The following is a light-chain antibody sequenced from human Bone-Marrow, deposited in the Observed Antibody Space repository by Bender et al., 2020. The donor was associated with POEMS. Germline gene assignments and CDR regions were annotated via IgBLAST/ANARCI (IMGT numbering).Light chain of an antibody. CDR2: DVN. V-gene: IGLV2-14*03. CDR1: NSDVGGYNH. J-gene: IGLJ3*02. Sequence: QSALTQPPSASGSLGQSVTISCTGSNSDVGGYNHVSWYQQHPGKAPKLIIYDVNNRPSGVSTRFSGSKSGNTASLTISGLQAEDEGDYYCQSYDNSLGGWVFGGGTKLTVL. CDR3: QSYDNSLGGWV.